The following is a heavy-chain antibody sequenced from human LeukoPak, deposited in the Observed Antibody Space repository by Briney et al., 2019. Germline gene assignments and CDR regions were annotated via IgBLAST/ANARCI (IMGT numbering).Heavy chain of an antibody. V-gene: IGHV4-30-4*07. Sequence: SETLSLTCAVSGGSISSGGYSWSWIRQPPGKGLEWIGYIYYSGSTYYNPSLKSRVTISVDTSKNQFSLKLSSVTAADTAVYYCARYGSGDSYYYYYMDVWGKGTTVTISS. CDR2: IYYSGST. CDR1: GGSISSGGYS. D-gene: IGHD3-10*01. J-gene: IGHJ6*03. CDR3: ARYGSGDSYYYYYMDV.